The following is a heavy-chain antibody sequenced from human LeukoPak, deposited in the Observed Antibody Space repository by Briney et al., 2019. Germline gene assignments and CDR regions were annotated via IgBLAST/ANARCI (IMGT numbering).Heavy chain of an antibody. D-gene: IGHD6-13*01. V-gene: IGHV3-7*01. CDR2: VKQDGSEK. J-gene: IGHJ4*02. CDR3: ARGGPDSSSWYKGIPFDY. CDR1: GFTFSSYW. Sequence: PGGSLRLSCAASGFTFSSYWMSWVRQAPGKGLEWVANVKQDGSEKYYVDSVKGRFTISRDNAKNSLYLQMNSLRAEDTAVYYCARGGPDSSSWYKGIPFDYWGQGTLVTVSS.